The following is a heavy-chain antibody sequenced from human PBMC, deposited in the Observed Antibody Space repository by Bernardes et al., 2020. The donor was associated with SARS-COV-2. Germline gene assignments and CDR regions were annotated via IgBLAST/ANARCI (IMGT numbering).Heavy chain of an antibody. CDR2: IYYSGNT. Sequence: SETMSITCTVSGGSISSSSYYWGWIRQPPGKGLEWIGSIYYSGNTYYNPSLKSRVTISVDTSKNQFSLKLSSVTAADTAVYYCARLLIHSSSWLEYYYYGMDVWGQGTTVTVSS. V-gene: IGHV4-39*01. D-gene: IGHD6-6*01. J-gene: IGHJ6*02. CDR3: ARLLIHSSSWLEYYYYGMDV. CDR1: GGSISSSSYY.